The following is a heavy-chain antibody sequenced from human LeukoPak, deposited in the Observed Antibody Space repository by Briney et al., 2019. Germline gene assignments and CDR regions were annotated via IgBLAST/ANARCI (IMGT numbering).Heavy chain of an antibody. CDR2: IHPDDSDT. CDR3: AAAGTPNYFDY. J-gene: IGHJ4*02. CDR1: GYSFTTYW. D-gene: IGHD6-13*01. V-gene: IGHV5-51*01. Sequence: GESLKISCKGSGYSFTTYWIGWVRQMPGKGLEWMGIIHPDDSDTRYSPSFQGQVTISVDKSISTVYLQWNSLKASDTAMYYCAAAGTPNYFDYWGQGTLVTVSS.